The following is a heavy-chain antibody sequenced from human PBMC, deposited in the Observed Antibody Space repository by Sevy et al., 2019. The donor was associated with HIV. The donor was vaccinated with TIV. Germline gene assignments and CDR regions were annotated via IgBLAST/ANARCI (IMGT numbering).Heavy chain of an antibody. CDR1: GFTFSSYA. D-gene: IGHD6-19*01. J-gene: IGHJ4*02. V-gene: IGHV3-23*01. CDR2: ISGSGDNT. Sequence: GGSLRLSCVVSGFTFSSYALNWVRQAPGKGLEWVSAISGSGDNTHYADSVKGRFTISRDNSKNTLYLQMNRLRAEDTAIYYCAQSFYHSSGWFDYWGQGTLVTVSS. CDR3: AQSFYHSSGWFDY.